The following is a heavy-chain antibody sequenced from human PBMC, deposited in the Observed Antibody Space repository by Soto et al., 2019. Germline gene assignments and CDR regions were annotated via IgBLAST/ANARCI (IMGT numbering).Heavy chain of an antibody. CDR2: INSDGSST. CDR1: GFTFSSYW. Sequence: EVQLVESGGGLVQPGGSLRVSCAASGFTFSSYWMHWVRQAPGKGLVWVSRINSDGSSTSYADSVKGRFTISRDNAKNTLYLLMNSLSAEDTAIYFCARRGAVAGLHYWGQGTLVTVSS. J-gene: IGHJ4*02. CDR3: ARRGAVAGLHY. V-gene: IGHV3-74*01. D-gene: IGHD6-19*01.